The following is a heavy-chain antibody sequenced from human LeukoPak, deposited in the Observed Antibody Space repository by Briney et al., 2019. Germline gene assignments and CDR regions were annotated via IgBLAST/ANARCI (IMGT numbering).Heavy chain of an antibody. Sequence: GASVKVSCKASGYTFTADYMHCVRQAPGQGLEWMGWISAYNGNTNYAQKLQGRVTMTTDTSTSTAYMELRSLRSDDTAVYYCARVPLGWFGEFDEYYFDYWGQGTLVTVSS. J-gene: IGHJ4*02. CDR1: GYTFTADY. CDR2: ISAYNGNT. D-gene: IGHD3-10*01. V-gene: IGHV1-18*04. CDR3: ARVPLGWFGEFDEYYFDY.